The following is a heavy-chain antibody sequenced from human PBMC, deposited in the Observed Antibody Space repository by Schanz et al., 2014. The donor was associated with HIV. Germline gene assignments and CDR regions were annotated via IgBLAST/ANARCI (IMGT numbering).Heavy chain of an antibody. J-gene: IGHJ3*02. CDR3: VRPMTLRPIDAFEI. V-gene: IGHV1-2*02. D-gene: IGHD2-15*01. CDR2: INPNTGGT. Sequence: QVQLVQSGAEVKKPGAAVKVSCKASGYSFTGYYMHWMRQAPGQGFEWMGWINPNTGGTNYAQKVQGRVTMTRDTSITTAYMELRNLRSDDTAVYYCVRPMTLRPIDAFEIWGQGTMVIVSS. CDR1: GYSFTGYY.